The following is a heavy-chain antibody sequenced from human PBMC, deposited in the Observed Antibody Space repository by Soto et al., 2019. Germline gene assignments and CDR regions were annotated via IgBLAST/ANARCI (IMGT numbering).Heavy chain of an antibody. CDR2: IKSKTDGGTT. J-gene: IGHJ5*02. D-gene: IGHD3-22*01. CDR1: GFTFSNAW. CDR3: TTGPGSYDSFWFDP. Sequence: EVQLVESGGGLVKPGGSLRLSCAASGFTFSNAWMNWVRQAPGMGLEWIGRIKSKTDGGTTDYAAPVKGRFTIAREDSENTLYLQMNSLKTDDTAVYYGTTGPGSYDSFWFDPCGQGPRVTLAS. V-gene: IGHV3-15*07.